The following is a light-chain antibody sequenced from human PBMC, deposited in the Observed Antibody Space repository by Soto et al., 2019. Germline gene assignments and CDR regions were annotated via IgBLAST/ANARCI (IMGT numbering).Light chain of an antibody. V-gene: IGKV3-20*01. CDR3: QHYGNSRA. J-gene: IGKJ1*01. Sequence: ENVLTQSPGTLSLSPGERATLSCRASQSVRSNYLAWYQQKPGQAPRLLIYGESSRATGIPDRFSGSGSGTDFTLTISRLEPEDFAVYYCQHYGNSRAFGRGTKVEIK. CDR1: QSVRSNY. CDR2: GES.